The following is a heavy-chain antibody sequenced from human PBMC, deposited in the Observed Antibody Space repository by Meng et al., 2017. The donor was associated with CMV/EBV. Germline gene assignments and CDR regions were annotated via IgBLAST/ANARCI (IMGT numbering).Heavy chain of an antibody. V-gene: IGHV4-34*01. CDR1: GGSFSGYY. D-gene: IGHD3-3*01. CDR3: ARGSRRLPRFNWFDP. CDR2: INHSGST. J-gene: IGHJ5*02. Sequence: QAQRQQWGAGLLQPSETLSLTCAVYGGSFSGYYWSWIRQTPGKGLEWIGEINHSGSTNYNPSLKSRVTISVDTSKNQFSLKLSSVTAADTAVYYCARGSRRLPRFNWFDPWGQGTLVTVSS.